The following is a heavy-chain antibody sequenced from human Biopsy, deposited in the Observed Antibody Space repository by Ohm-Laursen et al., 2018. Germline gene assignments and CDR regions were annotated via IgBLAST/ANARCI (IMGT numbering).Heavy chain of an antibody. D-gene: IGHD3-22*01. CDR3: ARGPRGLVVITTTALYFDY. CDR1: GYTFTSYY. CDR2: ITPNNDNT. V-gene: IGHV1-46*01. J-gene: IGHJ4*02. Sequence: ASVKVSCKASGYTFTSYYLHWVRQAPGQGLEWMGRITPNNDNTAYAQKFQGRITMTKDTSTSTVSMDLSSLTFDDSAVYYCARGPRGLVVITTTALYFDYWGQGNLVTVSS.